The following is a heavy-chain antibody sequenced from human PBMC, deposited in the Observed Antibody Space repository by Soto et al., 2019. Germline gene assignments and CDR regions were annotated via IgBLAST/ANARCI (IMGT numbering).Heavy chain of an antibody. V-gene: IGHV3-33*01. J-gene: IGHJ4*02. CDR2: IWYDGSNK. CDR1: GFTFSSYG. Sequence: GGSLRLSCAASGFTFSSYGMHWVRQAPGKGLEWVAVIWYDGSNKYYADSVKGRFTISRDNSKNTLYLQMNSLRAEDTAVYYCASDSSGWFGVFDYWGQGTLVTVSS. CDR3: ASDSSGWFGVFDY. D-gene: IGHD6-19*01.